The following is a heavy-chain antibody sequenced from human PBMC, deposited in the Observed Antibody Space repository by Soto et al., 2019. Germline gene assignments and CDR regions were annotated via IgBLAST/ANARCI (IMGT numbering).Heavy chain of an antibody. Sequence: EVQLLESGGGLVQPGGSLRLSCAASGFTFSSYAMSWVRQAPGKGLEWVSAISGSGGSTYYADSVKGRFTIARDNSKNTLYLQMNSLRAEDTAVYYCAKSRGRDQYYFDYWGQGTLVTVSS. CDR1: GFTFSSYA. CDR3: AKSRGRDQYYFDY. V-gene: IGHV3-23*01. J-gene: IGHJ4*02. D-gene: IGHD2-2*01. CDR2: ISGSGGST.